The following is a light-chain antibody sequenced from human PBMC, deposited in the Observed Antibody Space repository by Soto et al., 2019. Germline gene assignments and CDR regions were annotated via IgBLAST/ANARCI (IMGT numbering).Light chain of an antibody. CDR2: GNN. CDR3: QSYDSSLSGWV. Sequence: QPVVTQPPSVSGAPGQRVTISCTGSSSNIGAGYDVHWYQQLPGTAPKLLIYGNNNRPSGVPDRFSGSKSATSDSLAITGLQAEDEADYYCQSYDSSLSGWVFGGGTKVTVL. V-gene: IGLV1-40*01. J-gene: IGLJ3*02. CDR1: SSNIGAGYD.